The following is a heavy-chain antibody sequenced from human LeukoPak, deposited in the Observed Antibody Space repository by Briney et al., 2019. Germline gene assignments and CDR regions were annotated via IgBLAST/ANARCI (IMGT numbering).Heavy chain of an antibody. CDR3: ARGAMSTFARYDS. V-gene: IGHV3-53*01. CDR2: IFADDLT. Sequence: GGSLRLSCVVSGFSVSDHYMSWVRQAPGKGLEWLSVIFADDLTYYEDSVKGRFTISRDRSQNTLYLQMNSLRAEDTAVYYCARGAMSTFARYDSWGQGTLVTVSS. CDR1: GFSVSDHY. J-gene: IGHJ5*02. D-gene: IGHD5-24*01.